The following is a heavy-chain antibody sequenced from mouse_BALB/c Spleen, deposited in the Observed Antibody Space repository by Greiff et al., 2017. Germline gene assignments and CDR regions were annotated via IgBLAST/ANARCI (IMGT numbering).Heavy chain of an antibody. J-gene: IGHJ4*01. D-gene: IGHD1-1*01. CDR3: ARGGYGSRRGNAMDY. CDR2: IYPGDGDT. V-gene: IGHV1-82*01. CDR1: GYAFSSSW. Sequence: QVQLQQSGPELVKPGASVKISCTASGYAFSSSWMNWVKQRPGQGLEWIGRIYPGDGDTNYNGKFKGKATLTADKSSSTAYMQLSSLTSVDSAVYFCARGGYGSRRGNAMDYWGQGTSVTVAS.